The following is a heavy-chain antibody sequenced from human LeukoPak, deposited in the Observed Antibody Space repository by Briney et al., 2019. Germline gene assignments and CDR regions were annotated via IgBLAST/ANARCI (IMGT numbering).Heavy chain of an antibody. J-gene: IGHJ4*02. CDR2: INQHGSEK. CDR3: AREDVFYGDHEY. CDR1: GFTFSSHW. D-gene: IGHD4-17*01. Sequence: GGSLRLPCAASGFTFSSHWMSWVRQAPGKGLEWVANINQHGSEKYYVDSVKGRFSISRDNAKSSFYLQMNSLRAEDTAVYYCAREDVFYGDHEYWGQGTPVTVSS. V-gene: IGHV3-7*01.